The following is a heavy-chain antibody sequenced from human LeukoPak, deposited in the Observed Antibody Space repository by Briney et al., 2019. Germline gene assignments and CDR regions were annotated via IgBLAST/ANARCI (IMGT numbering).Heavy chain of an antibody. CDR3: AKDFLVGGRSVRYYYYGMDV. V-gene: IGHV3-30*18. CDR1: GFTFSSYA. D-gene: IGHD2-8*02. Sequence: GESLKISCAASGFTFSSYAMHWVRQAPGKGLEWVALISHDGTKKNFEDSVKGRFTIARDNSKNTLYLQTDSLRAEDTAVYYCAKDFLVGGRSVRYYYYGMDVWGQGTTVTVSS. J-gene: IGHJ6*02. CDR2: ISHDGTKK.